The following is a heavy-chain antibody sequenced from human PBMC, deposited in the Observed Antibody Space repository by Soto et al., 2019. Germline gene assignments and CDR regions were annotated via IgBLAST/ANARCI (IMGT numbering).Heavy chain of an antibody. CDR2: ISGSGGST. V-gene: IGHV3-23*01. CDR1: GFTFGSYA. J-gene: IGHJ6*02. Sequence: GGSLRLSCAASGFTFGSYAMSWVRQAPGKGPEWVSAISGSGGSTYYADSVKGRFTISRDNSKNTLYLQMNSLRAEDTAVYYCAKSPSYYYGMDVWGQGTTVTVSS. CDR3: AKSPSYYYGMDV.